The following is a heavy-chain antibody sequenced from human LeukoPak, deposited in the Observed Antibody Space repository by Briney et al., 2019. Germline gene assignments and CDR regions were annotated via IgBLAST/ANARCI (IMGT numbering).Heavy chain of an antibody. CDR3: AKGPDGTFDY. CDR2: ISGSGGST. V-gene: IGHV3-23*01. J-gene: IGHJ4*02. D-gene: IGHD1-1*01. CDR1: GSTFSSYW. Sequence: PGGSLRLSCAASGSTFSSYWMSWVRQAPGKGPEWVSAISGSGGSTYYADSVKGRFTISRDNSKNTLYLQMNSLRAEDTAVYYCAKGPDGTFDYWGQGTLVTVSS.